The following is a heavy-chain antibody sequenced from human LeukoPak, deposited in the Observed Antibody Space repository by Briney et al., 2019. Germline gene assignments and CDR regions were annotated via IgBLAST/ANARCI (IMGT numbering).Heavy chain of an antibody. D-gene: IGHD2-15*01. V-gene: IGHV3-30*19. CDR1: GFTFSSYG. J-gene: IGHJ6*02. Sequence: GGSLRLSCAASGFTFSSYGMHWVRQAPGKGLEWVALISYDGNNKYYADSVEGRFTISRDNSKSTLYLQVNSLRPEDTAVYYCARGPSLLGVVVVALDVWGQGTTVTFSS. CDR3: ARGPSLLGVVVVALDV. CDR2: ISYDGNNK.